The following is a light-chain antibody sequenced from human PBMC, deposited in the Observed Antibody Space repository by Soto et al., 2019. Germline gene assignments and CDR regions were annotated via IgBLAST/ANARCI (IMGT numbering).Light chain of an antibody. CDR1: SSVVGSYNL. V-gene: IGLV2-23*02. CDR2: EVS. J-gene: IGLJ1*01. Sequence: QSVLTQPASVSGSPGQSIPISCTGTSSVVGSYNLVSWYQQHPGKAPKLMIYEVSKRPSGVSNRFSGSKSGNTASLTISGLQAEDEADYYCCSYAGSSTYVFGTGTKVTVL. CDR3: CSYAGSSTYV.